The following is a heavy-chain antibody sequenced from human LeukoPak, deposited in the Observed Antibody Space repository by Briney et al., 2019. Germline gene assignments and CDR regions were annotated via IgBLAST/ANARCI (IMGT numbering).Heavy chain of an antibody. J-gene: IGHJ4*02. CDR2: ISGSGGST. D-gene: IGHD3-22*01. CDR3: AKDKDYYDSSGNFGNPTVFDY. Sequence: GGSLRLSCAASGFTFSSYVMSWVRQAPGKGLEWVSGISGSGGSTYYADSVKGRFTISRDNSKNTLYLQVNSLRAEDTAVYYCAKDKDYYDSSGNFGNPTVFDYWGQGTLVTVSS. CDR1: GFTFSSYV. V-gene: IGHV3-23*01.